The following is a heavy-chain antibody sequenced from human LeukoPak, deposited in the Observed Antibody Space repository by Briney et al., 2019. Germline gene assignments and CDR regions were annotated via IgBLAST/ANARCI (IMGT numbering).Heavy chain of an antibody. J-gene: IGHJ4*02. CDR1: GFTFSNYG. D-gene: IGHD3-22*01. Sequence: GRSLRLSCAASGFTFSNYGMHWVRQAPGKGLEWAAVIWYDGSNKYYADSVKGRFIISRDNSKNTLYLQMNSLRAEDTAVYYCARDISGYYYFDYWGQGTLVTVSS. CDR2: IWYDGSNK. V-gene: IGHV3-33*01. CDR3: ARDISGYYYFDY.